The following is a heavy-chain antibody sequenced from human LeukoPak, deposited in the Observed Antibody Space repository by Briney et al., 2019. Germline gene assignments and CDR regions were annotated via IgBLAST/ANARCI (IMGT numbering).Heavy chain of an antibody. Sequence: PGGSLRLSCAASGFTFSDYYMSWIRQAPGKGLEWVSYISSSGSTIYYADSVKGRFTISRDNAKNSLYLQMNSLRAEDTAVYYCARDRYTYYYENDAFDIWGQGTMVTVSS. CDR2: ISSSGSTI. D-gene: IGHD3-22*01. J-gene: IGHJ3*02. CDR3: ARDRYTYYYENDAFDI. V-gene: IGHV3-11*01. CDR1: GFTFSDYY.